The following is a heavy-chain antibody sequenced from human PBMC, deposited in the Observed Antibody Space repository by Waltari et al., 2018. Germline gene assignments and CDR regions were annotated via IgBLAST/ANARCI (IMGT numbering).Heavy chain of an antibody. J-gene: IGHJ3*02. CDR3: AKERRLHI. CDR2: IKEDGSEK. D-gene: IGHD2-21*02. Sequence: EVQLVESGGGLVQPGGSLRRSWAAAGFTFSSYAMSWVRQAPGKGLEWVANIKEDGSEKYYVDSVKGRFTISRDNAKNSLYLQMNSLRAEDTALYYCAKERRLHIWGQGTMVTVSS. CDR1: GFTFSSYA. V-gene: IGHV3-7*01.